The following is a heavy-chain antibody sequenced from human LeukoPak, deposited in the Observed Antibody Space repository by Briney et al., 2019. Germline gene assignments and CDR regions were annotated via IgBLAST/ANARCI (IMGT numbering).Heavy chain of an antibody. CDR2: IYYSGST. J-gene: IGHJ6*03. D-gene: IGHD6-13*01. CDR3: ARELYSSSWYPSDYYYYYMDV. Sequence: SETLSLTCTVSGGSISSYYWSWIQQPPGKGLEWIGYIYYSGSTNYNPSLKSRVTISVDTSKNQFSLKLSSVTAADTAVYYCARELYSSSWYPSDYYYYYMDVWGKGTTVTVSS. V-gene: IGHV4-59*01. CDR1: GGSISSYY.